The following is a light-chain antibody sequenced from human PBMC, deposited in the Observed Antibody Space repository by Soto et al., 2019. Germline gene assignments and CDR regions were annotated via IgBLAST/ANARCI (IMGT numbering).Light chain of an antibody. CDR2: DVI. CDR3: GLFTSSATWV. CDR1: SSDVGDYEH. Sequence: QSVLTQPASVSGSPGQSITISCTGSSSDVGDYEHVSWYQLAPGTAPKLLISDVINRPSGVPDRFSGSKSGNTPSLTISGLQAEDEADYYCGLFTSSATWVFGGGTKLTVL. J-gene: IGLJ3*02. V-gene: IGLV2-18*01.